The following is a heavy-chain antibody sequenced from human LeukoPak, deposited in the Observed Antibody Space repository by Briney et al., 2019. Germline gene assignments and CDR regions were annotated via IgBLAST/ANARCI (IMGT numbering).Heavy chain of an antibody. CDR2: ISGSGGST. CDR1: GFTFSSYA. D-gene: IGHD6-19*01. Sequence: GGSLRLSCAASGFTFSSYAMSWVRQAPGKGLEWVSAISGSGGSTYYADSVKGRFTISRDNSKNTLYPQMNSLRAEDTAVYYCAKERAAVAGTISYFDYWGQGTLVTVSS. CDR3: AKERAAVAGTISYFDY. J-gene: IGHJ4*02. V-gene: IGHV3-23*01.